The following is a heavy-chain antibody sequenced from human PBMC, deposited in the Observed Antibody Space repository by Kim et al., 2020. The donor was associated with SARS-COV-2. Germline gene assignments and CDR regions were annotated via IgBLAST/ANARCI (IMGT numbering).Heavy chain of an antibody. CDR3: ARHVGEHGGRRNELYYYGSGNEFDY. D-gene: IGHD3-10*01. V-gene: IGHV4-39*01. CDR1: GGSISSSSYY. CDR2: IYYSGST. J-gene: IGHJ4*02. Sequence: SETLSLTCTVSGGSISSSSYYWGWIRQPPGKGLEWIGSIYYSGSTYYNPSLKSRVTISVDTSKNQFSLKLSSVTAADTAVYYCARHVGEHGGRRNELYYYGSGNEFDYWGQGTLVTVSS.